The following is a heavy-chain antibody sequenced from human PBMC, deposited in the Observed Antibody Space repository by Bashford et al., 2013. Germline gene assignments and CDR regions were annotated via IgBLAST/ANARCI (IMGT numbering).Heavy chain of an antibody. CDR2: ISSSGSTI. CDR1: GFTFSDYY. V-gene: IGHV3-11*01. J-gene: IGHJ5*02. Sequence: GGPLRLSCAASGFTFSDYYMSWIRQAPGKGLEWVSYISSSGSTIYYADSVKGRFTISRDNAKNSLYLQMNSLRAEDTAVYYCARDPGNGYNPNNWFDPWGQGTLVTVSS. D-gene: IGHD5-24*01. CDR3: ARDPGNGYNPNNWFDP.